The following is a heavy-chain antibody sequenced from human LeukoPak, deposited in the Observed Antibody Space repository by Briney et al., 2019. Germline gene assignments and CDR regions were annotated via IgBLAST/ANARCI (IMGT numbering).Heavy chain of an antibody. CDR3: ARRTRHYGMDV. CDR2: ISGSGSTI. Sequence: GGSLRLSCAASGFTFSDYYMTWIRQAPGKGLEWVSYISGSGSTIYYADSVKGRFTISRDNAKNSLYLQMNSLRAEDTAVYYCARRTRHYGMDVWGQGTTVTVSS. J-gene: IGHJ6*02. V-gene: IGHV3-11*01. CDR1: GFTFSDYY.